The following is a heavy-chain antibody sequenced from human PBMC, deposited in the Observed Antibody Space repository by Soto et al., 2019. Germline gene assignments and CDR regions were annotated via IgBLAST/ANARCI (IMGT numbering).Heavy chain of an antibody. CDR1: GYTLTELS. Sequence: ASVKVSCKVSGYTLTELSMHWVRQAPGKGLEWMGGFDPEDGETIYAQKFQGRVTMTEDTSTDTACMELSSLRSEDTAVYYCATGGQYYDYIWGSYRYARAEYFQHWGQGTLVTVS. V-gene: IGHV1-24*01. J-gene: IGHJ1*01. D-gene: IGHD3-16*02. CDR3: ATGGQYYDYIWGSYRYARAEYFQH. CDR2: FDPEDGET.